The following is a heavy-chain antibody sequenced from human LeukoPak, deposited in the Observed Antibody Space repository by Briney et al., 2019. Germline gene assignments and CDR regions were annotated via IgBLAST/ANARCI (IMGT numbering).Heavy chain of an antibody. J-gene: IGHJ4*02. D-gene: IGHD5-18*01. V-gene: IGHV4-34*01. CDR2: INHSGST. CDR3: ARGRYRGYSYGYGSFDY. CDR1: GGSFSGYY. Sequence: SETLSLTCAVYGGSFSGYYWSWIRQPPGKGLEWIGEINHSGSTNYNPSLKSRVTISVDTSKNQFSLKLSSVTAADTAVYYCARGRYRGYSYGYGSFDYWGQGTLVTASS.